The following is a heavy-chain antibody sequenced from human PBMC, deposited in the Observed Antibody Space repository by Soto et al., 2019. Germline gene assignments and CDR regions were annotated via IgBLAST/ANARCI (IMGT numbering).Heavy chain of an antibody. CDR3: ASTRAYSSSWYRDY. CDR1: GGTFSSYA. CDR2: IVPIFGTA. J-gene: IGHJ4*02. Sequence: SVKVSSKASGGTFSSYAISWVRQAPGQGLEWMGGIVPIFGTANYAQKFQGRVTITADKSTSTAYMELSSLRSEDTAVYYCASTRAYSSSWYRDYWGQGTLVTVSS. D-gene: IGHD6-13*01. V-gene: IGHV1-69*06.